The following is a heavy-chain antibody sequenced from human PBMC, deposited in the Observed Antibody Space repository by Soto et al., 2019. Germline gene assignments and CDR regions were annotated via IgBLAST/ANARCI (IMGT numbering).Heavy chain of an antibody. CDR2: IAASASDT. Sequence: EESLTTCCKDSGNSFTSYGIIWVRQMPGKGLEWIRRIAASASDTNYSPSFQGHVTISADKSISTAYLQWSSLKASDTAMYYCARRDCSSTSCYRDTYYYGMDVWGQGTPVTVSS. V-gene: IGHV5-10-1*01. J-gene: IGHJ6*01. CDR1: GNSFTSYG. D-gene: IGHD2-2*02. CDR3: ARRDCSSTSCYRDTYYYGMDV.